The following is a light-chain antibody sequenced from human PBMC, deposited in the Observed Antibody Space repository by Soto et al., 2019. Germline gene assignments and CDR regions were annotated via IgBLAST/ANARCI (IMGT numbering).Light chain of an antibody. J-gene: IGKJ1*01. CDR3: QKYDTYST. V-gene: IGKV1-5*03. Sequence: DIQMTQSPSTLSASVGDRVTITCRASQRISSWLAWYQHKPGKAPKLLIYKASTLESGVPSRFSGSQSGTGLTLTNSKLQPDCFGTYYCQKYDTYSTFGQGTKVEIK. CDR2: KAS. CDR1: QRISSW.